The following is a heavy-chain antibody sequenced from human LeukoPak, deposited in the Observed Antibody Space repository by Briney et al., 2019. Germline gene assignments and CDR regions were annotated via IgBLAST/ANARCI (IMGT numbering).Heavy chain of an antibody. CDR3: ARDRIRYDSSGDFDY. V-gene: IGHV1-3*01. D-gene: IGHD3-22*01. Sequence: ASVKVSCKASRYTFTSYAMHWVRQAPGQRLEWMGWINAGNGNTKYSQKFQGRVTITRDTSASTAYMELSSLRSEDTAVYYCARDRIRYDSSGDFDYWGQGTLVTVSS. CDR1: RYTFTSYA. J-gene: IGHJ4*02. CDR2: INAGNGNT.